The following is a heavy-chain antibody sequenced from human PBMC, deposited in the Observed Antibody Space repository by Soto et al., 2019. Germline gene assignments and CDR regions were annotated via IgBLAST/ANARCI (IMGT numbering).Heavy chain of an antibody. J-gene: IGHJ4*02. Sequence: QVQLVQSGAEVKKPGASVKVSCKASGYTFNTYVISWVRQAPGQGLEWMGWISAYNGNTKYAQKLQGRVTMTTDKSTSTAYMELRRLGSDDTAVYYGAREFIFDYWGQGTLVTVSS. CDR3: AREFIFDY. V-gene: IGHV1-18*01. CDR1: GYTFNTYV. CDR2: ISAYNGNT.